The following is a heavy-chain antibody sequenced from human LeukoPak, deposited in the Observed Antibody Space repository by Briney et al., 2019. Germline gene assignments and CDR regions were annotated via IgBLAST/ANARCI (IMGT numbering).Heavy chain of an antibody. Sequence: GESLKISCKGSGYSFTSYWIAWVRQMPGKGLEWMGIIYIGDSDTRYSPSFQGQVTISADKSISTAYLQWSTLKASDTAMYYCARHGGGGIAAAGAWFDPWGQGTLVTVSS. V-gene: IGHV5-51*01. CDR2: IYIGDSDT. CDR1: GYSFTSYW. CDR3: ARHGGGGIAAAGAWFDP. J-gene: IGHJ5*02. D-gene: IGHD6-25*01.